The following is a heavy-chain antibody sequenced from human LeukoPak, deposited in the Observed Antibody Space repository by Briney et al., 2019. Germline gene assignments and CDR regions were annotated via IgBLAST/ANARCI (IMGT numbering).Heavy chain of an antibody. CDR1: GFTFSSYW. J-gene: IGHJ4*02. V-gene: IGHV3-74*01. D-gene: IGHD3-22*01. Sequence: PGGSLRLSCAASGFTFSSYWMQWVRQAPGKGLVWVSRINSDGSSASYADSVKGRFTISRDNAKNTLYLQMNSLRAEDTAVYYCARDTPRAYYYDSSGSREDYWGQGTLVTVSS. CDR3: ARDTPRAYYYDSSGSREDY. CDR2: INSDGSSA.